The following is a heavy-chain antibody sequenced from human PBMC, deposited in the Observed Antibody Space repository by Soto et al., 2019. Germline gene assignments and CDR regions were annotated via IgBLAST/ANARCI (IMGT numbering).Heavy chain of an antibody. Sequence: SETLSLTCAVYGGSFSGYYWSWIRQPPGKGLEWIGEINHSGSTNYNPSLKSRVTISVDTSKNQFSLKLSSVTAADTAVYYCARAGTYYYDSSGYYYSYWGQGTLVTVSS. CDR2: INHSGST. J-gene: IGHJ4*02. CDR1: GGSFSGYY. D-gene: IGHD3-22*01. V-gene: IGHV4-34*01. CDR3: ARAGTYYYDSSGYYYSY.